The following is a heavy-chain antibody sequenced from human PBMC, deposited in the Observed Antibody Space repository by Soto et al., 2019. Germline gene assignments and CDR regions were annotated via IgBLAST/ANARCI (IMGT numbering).Heavy chain of an antibody. Sequence: GASVTVSCKTSVYTFTDYDINWVRQAPGQGLEWMGWVSPDNGNAGYAQHFQGRVTLTSDTSISTAYMELSSLTSEDTAVYYCEVTTGYWGQGTMVTVSS. CDR3: EVTTGY. CDR2: VSPDNGNA. J-gene: IGHJ4*02. CDR1: VYTFTDYD. D-gene: IGHD2-21*02. V-gene: IGHV1-8*01.